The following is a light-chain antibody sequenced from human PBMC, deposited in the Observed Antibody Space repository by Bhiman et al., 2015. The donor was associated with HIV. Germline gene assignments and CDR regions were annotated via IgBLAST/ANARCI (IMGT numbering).Light chain of an antibody. CDR3: SSYGGTTNWGA. CDR1: SSDVGVYNL. CDR2: EVN. Sequence: QSALTQPPSASGSRGQSVIISCTGTSSDVGVYNLVSWYQHHPGKAPKLIIYEVNKRPSGVPARFSGSKSGNTASLTVSGLQDEDDCSSYGGTTNWGAFGGGTKLTVL. J-gene: IGLJ2*01. V-gene: IGLV2-8*01.